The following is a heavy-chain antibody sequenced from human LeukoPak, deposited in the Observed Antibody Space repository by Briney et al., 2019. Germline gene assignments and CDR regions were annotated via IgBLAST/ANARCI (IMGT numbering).Heavy chain of an antibody. CDR1: NYSINNGYY. CDR3: VVSNDSFDY. J-gene: IGHJ4*02. CDR2: VFHSGTP. D-gene: IGHD2-21*01. Sequence: SETLSLNCAVSNYSINNGYYWGWIRQPPGKGLDWIGSVFHSGTPFYSPPFRSRLTISLDTSNNQFSLKLTSVTAADAAVYYCVVSNDSFDYWGQGILVTVSS. V-gene: IGHV4-38-2*01.